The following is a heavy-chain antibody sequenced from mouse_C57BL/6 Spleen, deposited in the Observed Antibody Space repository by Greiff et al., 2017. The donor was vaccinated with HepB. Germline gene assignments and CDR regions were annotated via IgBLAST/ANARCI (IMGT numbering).Heavy chain of an antibody. D-gene: IGHD2-5*01. J-gene: IGHJ1*03. CDR2: ISNLAYSI. Sequence: EVQGVESGGGLVQPGGSLKLSCAASGFTFSDYGMAWVRQAPRKGPEWVAFISNLAYSIYYADTVTGRFTISRENAKNTLYLEMSSLRSEDTAMYYCARSYYSNWYFDVWGTGTTVTVSS. V-gene: IGHV5-15*01. CDR1: GFTFSDYG. CDR3: ARSYYSNWYFDV.